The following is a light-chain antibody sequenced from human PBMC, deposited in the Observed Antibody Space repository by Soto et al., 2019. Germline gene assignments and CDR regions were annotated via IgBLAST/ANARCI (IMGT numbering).Light chain of an antibody. CDR2: DVT. Sequence: QSALTQPASVSGSPGQSITISCTGTSSDVGGYNYVSWYQQHPVKAPKLMIYDVTNRPSGVSDRFSGSKSGNTASLDISGLQAEDEASYYCSSYTISSPPYVFGTGPTVTVL. CDR1: SSDVGGYNY. J-gene: IGLJ1*01. V-gene: IGLV2-14*01. CDR3: SSYTISSPPYV.